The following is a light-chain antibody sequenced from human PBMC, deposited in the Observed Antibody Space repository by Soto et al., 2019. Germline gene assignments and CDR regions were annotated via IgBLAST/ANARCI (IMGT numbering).Light chain of an antibody. CDR1: QSISTW. V-gene: IGKV1-5*03. CDR2: KAS. J-gene: IGKJ2*01. CDR3: QQYNSYPYT. Sequence: DIQMTQSPSTLSASVGDRVTITCRASQSISTWLAWYQQKPGKAPKLLIYKASSLASGVPSRFSGSGSGTEFTLTIISLQPHDFATYYCQQYNSYPYTFGQGTKQEIK.